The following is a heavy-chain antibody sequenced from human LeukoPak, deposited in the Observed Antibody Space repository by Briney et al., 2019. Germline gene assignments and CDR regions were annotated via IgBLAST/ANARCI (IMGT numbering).Heavy chain of an antibody. CDR3: AKEAYDSKGFDY. CDR1: GFTFSSYG. D-gene: IGHD3-22*01. Sequence: GRSLRLSCAASGFTFSSYGMHWVRQAPGKGLEWVAVISYDGSNEYYADSVKGRFTISRDNSKNTLYLQMNSLRAEDTAVYYCAKEAYDSKGFDYWGQGTLVTVSS. V-gene: IGHV3-30*18. J-gene: IGHJ4*02. CDR2: ISYDGSNE.